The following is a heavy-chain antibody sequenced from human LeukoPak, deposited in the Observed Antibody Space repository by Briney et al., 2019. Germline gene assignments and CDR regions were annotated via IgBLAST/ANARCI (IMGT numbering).Heavy chain of an antibody. V-gene: IGHV4-59*01. D-gene: IGHD5-12*01. CDR2: IYYSGST. Sequence: SETLSLTCTVSGGSISSYYWSWIRQPPGKGLEWIGYIYYSGSTNYNPPLKSRVTISVDTSKNQFSLKLSSVTAADTAVYYCARFTGLPPRGVYYFDYWGQGTLVTVSS. CDR3: ARFTGLPPRGVYYFDY. CDR1: GGSISSYY. J-gene: IGHJ4*02.